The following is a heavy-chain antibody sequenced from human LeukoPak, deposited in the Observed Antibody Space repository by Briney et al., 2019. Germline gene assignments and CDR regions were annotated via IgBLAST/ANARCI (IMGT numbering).Heavy chain of an antibody. CDR3: AIHGGMATLAGYFDY. J-gene: IGHJ4*02. V-gene: IGHV3-23*01. Sequence: PRGSLRLSCAASGFTFSSYAMSWVRQAPGKGLEWVSAISGSGGSTYYADSVKGRFTISRDNSKNTLYLQMNSLRAEDTAVYYCAIHGGMATLAGYFDYWGQGTLVTVSS. CDR2: ISGSGGST. D-gene: IGHD5-24*01. CDR1: GFTFSSYA.